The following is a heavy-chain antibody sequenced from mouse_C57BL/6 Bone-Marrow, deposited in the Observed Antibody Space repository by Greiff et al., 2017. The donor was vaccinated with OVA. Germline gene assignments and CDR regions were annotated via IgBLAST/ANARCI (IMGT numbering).Heavy chain of an antibody. CDR2: ISSGGDYI. Sequence: EVQRVESGEGLVKPGGSLKLSCAASGFTFSSYAMSWVRQTPEKRLEWVAYISSGGDYIYYADTVKGRFTISRDNARNTLYLQMSSLKSEDTAMYYCTRVLDSSGYYAMDYWGQGTSVTVSS. V-gene: IGHV5-9-1*02. CDR3: TRVLDSSGYYAMDY. CDR1: GFTFSSYA. D-gene: IGHD3-2*02. J-gene: IGHJ4*01.